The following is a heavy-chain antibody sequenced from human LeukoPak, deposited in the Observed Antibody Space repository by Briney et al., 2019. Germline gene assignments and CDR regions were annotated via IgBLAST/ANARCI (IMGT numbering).Heavy chain of an antibody. V-gene: IGHV4-30-2*01. CDR1: GGSISSGGYS. Sequence: SQTLSLTCAVSGGSISSGGYSWSWIRQPPGKGLEWIGYIYHSGSTYYNPSLKSRVTISVDRSKNQFSLKLSSVTAADTAVCYCARAPIRSAPFDYWGQGTLVTVSS. J-gene: IGHJ4*02. D-gene: IGHD5-24*01. CDR2: IYHSGST. CDR3: ARAPIRSAPFDY.